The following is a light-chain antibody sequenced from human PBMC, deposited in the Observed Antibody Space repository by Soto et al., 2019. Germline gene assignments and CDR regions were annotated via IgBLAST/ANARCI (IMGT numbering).Light chain of an antibody. CDR3: QQHDILPIT. CDR2: GAS. Sequence: EIVLTQSPATLSLSPGERATLSCRASQSVGSFLAWYQHKPGQAPRLLISGASRRATGIPDRFSGAGSGTDFTLTISRLEPEDFALYYCQQHDILPITFGQGTRLEI. J-gene: IGKJ5*01. CDR1: QSVGSF. V-gene: IGKV3-20*01.